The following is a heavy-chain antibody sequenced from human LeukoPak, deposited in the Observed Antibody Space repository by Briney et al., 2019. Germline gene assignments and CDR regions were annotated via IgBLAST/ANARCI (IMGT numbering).Heavy chain of an antibody. CDR3: ARVNTYYYDSSGLIDY. Sequence: PGGSLRLSCAASGFTFSSYSMNWVRQAPGKGLEWVSSISSSSSYIYYADSVKGRFTISRDNAKNSLYLQVNSLRAEDTAVYYCARVNTYYYDSSGLIDYWGQGTLVTVSS. J-gene: IGHJ4*02. V-gene: IGHV3-21*01. CDR1: GFTFSSYS. CDR2: ISSSSSYI. D-gene: IGHD3-22*01.